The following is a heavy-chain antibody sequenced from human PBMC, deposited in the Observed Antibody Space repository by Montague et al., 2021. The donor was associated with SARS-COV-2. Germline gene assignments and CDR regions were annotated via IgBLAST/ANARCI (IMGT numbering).Heavy chain of an antibody. CDR1: GGSFSGYY. CDR3: DRFAYRLLFIASYYGMDV. CDR2: ISHSGST. V-gene: IGHV4-34*01. J-gene: IGHJ6*02. D-gene: IGHD2-2*01. Sequence: SETLSLTCAVYGGSFSGYYWSWIRQPPGKGLVWIGGISHSGSTNYNPSLKSRVTISMDTSKNQFSPKLMSVTAAATAVYYCDRFAYRLLFIASYYGMDVWGHGTAVTVSS.